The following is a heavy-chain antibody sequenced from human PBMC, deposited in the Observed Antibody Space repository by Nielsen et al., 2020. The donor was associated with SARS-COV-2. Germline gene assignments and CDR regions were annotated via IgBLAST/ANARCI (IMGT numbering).Heavy chain of an antibody. V-gene: IGHV4-31*03. CDR3: ARDGGETTSLDY. CDR2: IYYSGST. Sequence: SETLSLTCTVSGGSITSGNYYWSWIRQHPGKGLEWIGYIYYSGSTYYNPSLKSRVTISVDTSKDQFSLKLSSVTAADTAVYYCARDGGETTSLDYWGQGTLVTVSS. D-gene: IGHD4-17*01. J-gene: IGHJ4*02. CDR1: GGSITSGNYY.